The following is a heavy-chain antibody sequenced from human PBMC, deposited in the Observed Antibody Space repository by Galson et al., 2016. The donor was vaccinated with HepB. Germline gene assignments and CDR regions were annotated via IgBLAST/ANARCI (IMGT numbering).Heavy chain of an antibody. V-gene: IGHV3-7*03. D-gene: IGHD3-16*01. J-gene: IGHJ6*02. CDR3: GRWGYNYGMDV. Sequence: SLRLSCAASGFTCSNYFMGWVRQAPAKGLEWVANIKEDGTPGGYVESVRGRFTISRDDTENTLYLQMNSLRPEDTALYYCGRWGYNYGMDVWGQGTTVTVSS. CDR2: IKEDGTPG. CDR1: GFTCSNYF.